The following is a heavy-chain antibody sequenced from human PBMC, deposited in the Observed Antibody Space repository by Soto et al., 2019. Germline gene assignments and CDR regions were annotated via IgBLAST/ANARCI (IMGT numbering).Heavy chain of an antibody. Sequence: GASVKVSCKASGYTFTRYGISWVRQAPGQGLEWMGWISGYNGDTKYAQKFQGRVTMTIDTSTTTTYMELRSLTSDDTAVYYCATPFPNMVRGVIIIQTFDYWGQGTLVTVSS. V-gene: IGHV1-18*01. CDR3: ATPFPNMVRGVIIIQTFDY. J-gene: IGHJ4*02. CDR2: ISGYNGDT. CDR1: GYTFTRYG. D-gene: IGHD3-10*01.